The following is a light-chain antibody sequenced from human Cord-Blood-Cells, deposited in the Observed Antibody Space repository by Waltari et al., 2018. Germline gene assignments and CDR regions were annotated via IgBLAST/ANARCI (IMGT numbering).Light chain of an antibody. V-gene: IGLV2-23*01. J-gene: IGLJ2*01. CDR2: EGS. CDR3: CSCACSVV. Sequence: QSALTQPASVSGSPGQSITISCTGTSSDVGSYNLVSWYQQHPGKAPKLMIYEGSKRPSGVSNRFSGSKSGNTASLTISELQAEDEADYSCCSCACSVVFGGGTMLTVL. CDR1: SSDVGSYNL.